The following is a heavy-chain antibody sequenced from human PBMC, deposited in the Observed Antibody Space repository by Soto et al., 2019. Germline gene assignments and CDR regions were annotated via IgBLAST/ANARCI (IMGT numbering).Heavy chain of an antibody. CDR1: GFTFSGSA. V-gene: IGHV3-73*01. J-gene: IGHJ6*02. CDR2: IRSKANSYAT. Sequence: GGSLRLSCAASGFTFSGSAMHWVRQASGKGLEWVGRIRSKANSYATAYAASVKGRFTTSRDDSMNTAYLQMNSLKTEDTAVYYCTGGGYYYYYGMDVWGQGTTVTVSS. D-gene: IGHD3-16*01. CDR3: TGGGYYYYYGMDV.